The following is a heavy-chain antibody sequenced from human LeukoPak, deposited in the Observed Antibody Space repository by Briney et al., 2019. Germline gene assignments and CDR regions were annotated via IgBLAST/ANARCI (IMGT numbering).Heavy chain of an antibody. CDR2: IYHSGST. CDR1: GYSISSGYY. Sequence: SETLSLTCTVSGYSISSGYYWGWIRQPPGKGLEWIGSIYHSGSTYYNPSLKSRVTISVDTSKNQFSLTLSSVTAADTAVYYCARDKRLVRAFDIWGQGTMVTVSS. D-gene: IGHD6-6*01. J-gene: IGHJ3*02. CDR3: ARDKRLVRAFDI. V-gene: IGHV4-38-2*02.